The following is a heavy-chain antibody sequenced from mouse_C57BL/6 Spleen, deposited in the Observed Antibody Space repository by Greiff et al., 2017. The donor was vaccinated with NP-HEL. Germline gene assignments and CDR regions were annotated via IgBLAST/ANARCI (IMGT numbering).Heavy chain of an antibody. D-gene: IGHD2-3*01. Sequence: EVQRVESGGGLVKPGGSLKLSCAASGFTFSSYAMSWVRQTPEKRLEWVATISDGGSYTYYPDNVKGRFTISRDNAKNNLYLQMSHLKSEDTAMYYCAREDGHYFDYWGQGTTLTVSS. CDR3: AREDGHYFDY. CDR2: ISDGGSYT. V-gene: IGHV5-4*01. J-gene: IGHJ2*01. CDR1: GFTFSSYA.